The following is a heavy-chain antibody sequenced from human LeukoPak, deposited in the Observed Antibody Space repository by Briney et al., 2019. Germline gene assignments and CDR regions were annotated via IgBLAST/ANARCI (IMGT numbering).Heavy chain of an antibody. Sequence: ASVKVSCKASGYTFTSYYMHWVRQAPGQGLEWMGIINPSGGSTSYAQKFQGRVTMTRDTSTSTVYMELSSLRSEDTAVYYCARSSGLYCSSTSCYLYCFDYWGQGTLVTVSS. CDR2: INPSGGST. V-gene: IGHV1-46*03. CDR1: GYTFTSYY. D-gene: IGHD2-2*01. CDR3: ARSSGLYCSSTSCYLYCFDY. J-gene: IGHJ4*02.